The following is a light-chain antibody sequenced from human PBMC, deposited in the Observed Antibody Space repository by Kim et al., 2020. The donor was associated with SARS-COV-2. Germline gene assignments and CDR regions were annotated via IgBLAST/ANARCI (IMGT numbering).Light chain of an antibody. CDR1: SSNIGAGYD. CDR3: QSYDSSLSGPVL. V-gene: IGLV1-40*01. J-gene: IGLJ2*01. CDR2: DNT. Sequence: RVTISCTGSSSNIGAGYDVHWYQQLPGTAPKLLIYDNTNRPSGVADRFSGSKSVTSASLAITGLQAEDEADYYCQSYDSSLSGPVLFGGGTQLT.